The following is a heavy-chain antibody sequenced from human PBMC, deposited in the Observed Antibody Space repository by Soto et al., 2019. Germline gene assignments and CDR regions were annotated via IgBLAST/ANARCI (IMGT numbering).Heavy chain of an antibody. Sequence: EVQLLESGGGLVQPGGSLRLSCAASGFTFSSYAMSWVRHAPGKGLEWVSAISGSGGSTYYEDSVKGRFTIPRDNSKNTLYLQVNSLRAADTAVYYCAKEGYCSGGSCLGFDFWGQVTLVTVSS. CDR2: ISGSGGST. J-gene: IGHJ4*02. CDR3: AKEGYCSGGSCLGFDF. V-gene: IGHV3-23*01. D-gene: IGHD2-15*01. CDR1: GFTFSSYA.